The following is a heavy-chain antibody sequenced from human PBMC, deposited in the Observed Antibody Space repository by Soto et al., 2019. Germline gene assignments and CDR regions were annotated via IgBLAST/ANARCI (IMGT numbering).Heavy chain of an antibody. Sequence: QVQLVESGGGVVQPGRSLRLSCAASGFTFSSYGMHWVRQAPGKGLEWVAVIWYDGSNKYYADSVKGRFTISRENSKNTLYLKMNSLRAEDTAVYYCAREIAAAGPSGMDVWGQGTTVTVSS. D-gene: IGHD6-13*01. J-gene: IGHJ6*02. CDR2: IWYDGSNK. CDR3: AREIAAAGPSGMDV. CDR1: GFTFSSYG. V-gene: IGHV3-33*01.